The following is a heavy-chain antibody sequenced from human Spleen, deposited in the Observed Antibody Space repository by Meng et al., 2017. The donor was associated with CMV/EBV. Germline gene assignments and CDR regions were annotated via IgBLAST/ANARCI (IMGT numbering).Heavy chain of an antibody. Sequence: QVRLQEPGPGLVEPSGTLSLPCTVSGGSVSDYDWSWIRQPAGKGLEWIGRIYRSGSTNYNPSLKSRVSMSLDTSKNQFSLNLSSVTAADTAVYYCARDRGRLLNLDYWGQGTLVTVSS. CDR1: GGSVSDYD. D-gene: IGHD2-21*02. V-gene: IGHV4-4*07. CDR3: ARDRGRLLNLDY. CDR2: IYRSGST. J-gene: IGHJ4*02.